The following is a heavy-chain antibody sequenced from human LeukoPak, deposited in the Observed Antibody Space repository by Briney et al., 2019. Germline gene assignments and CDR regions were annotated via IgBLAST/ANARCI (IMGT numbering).Heavy chain of an antibody. Sequence: PGRSLRLSCAASGFTFSNYAMHWVRQAPGRGLEWVAAISYDGNNKYYADSVKGRFTISRDNSKNTLYLQMNSLRAEDTAVYYCAKDHSVAGDYYYYMDVWGKGTTVTMSS. CDR1: GFTFSNYA. CDR2: ISYDGNNK. CDR3: AKDHSVAGDYYYYMDV. J-gene: IGHJ6*03. D-gene: IGHD6-19*01. V-gene: IGHV3-30*04.